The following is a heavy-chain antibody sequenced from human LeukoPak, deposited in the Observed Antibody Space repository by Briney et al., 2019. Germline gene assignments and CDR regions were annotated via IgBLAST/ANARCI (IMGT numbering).Heavy chain of an antibody. CDR3: TKGGKDYVEIAYFDN. CDR2: IIGSSGST. CDR1: GFTFCNYA. V-gene: IGHV3-23*01. J-gene: IGHJ4*02. Sequence: GGSLRLSCAASGFTFCNYAVSWARQAPGEGLAWVTTIIGSSGSTFYAKSVKGRVTISKDTSKSTLYPHISSLRADDSAVYYCTKGGKDYVEIAYFDNWGQGTLVTVPS. D-gene: IGHD3-16*01.